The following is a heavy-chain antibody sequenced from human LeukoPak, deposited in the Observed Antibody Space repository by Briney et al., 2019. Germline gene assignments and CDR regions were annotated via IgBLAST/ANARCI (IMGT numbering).Heavy chain of an antibody. CDR3: ARVGRWFGEPYGMDV. CDR2: ISAYNGNT. CDR1: GGTFSSYA. D-gene: IGHD3-10*01. Sequence: ASVKVSCKASGGTFSSYAISWVRQAPGQGLEWMGWISAYNGNTNYAQKLQGRVTMTTDTSTSTAYMELRSLRSDDTAVYYCARVGRWFGEPYGMDVWGQGTTVTVSS. J-gene: IGHJ6*02. V-gene: IGHV1-18*01.